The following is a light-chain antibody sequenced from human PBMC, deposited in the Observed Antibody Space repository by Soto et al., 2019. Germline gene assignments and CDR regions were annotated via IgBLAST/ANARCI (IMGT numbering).Light chain of an antibody. V-gene: IGLV2-14*01. Sequence: QSSLPRPASVSGSPGQSVSISCTGTSSAVGGYNSVSWYPQHPVKAPTIMIYEVSNRPSRVSNRFSGSKSGNTAPLTISGLQAEAEADYYRSSYTRSSTSHVLGTETKIPV. J-gene: IGLJ1*01. CDR1: SSAVGGYNS. CDR2: EVS. CDR3: SSYTRSSTSHV.